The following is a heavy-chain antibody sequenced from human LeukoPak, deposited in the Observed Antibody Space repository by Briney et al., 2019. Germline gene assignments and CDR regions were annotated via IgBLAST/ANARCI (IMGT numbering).Heavy chain of an antibody. V-gene: IGHV4-61*02. D-gene: IGHD3-10*01. CDR1: GGSISSGSYY. Sequence: PSQTLSLTCTVNGGSISSGSYYWSWIRQPAGKGLEWIGRIYTSGSTNYNPSLKSRVTISVDTSKNQFSLKLSSVTAADTAVYYCARTYGSGLHFDYWGQGTLVTVSS. J-gene: IGHJ4*02. CDR3: ARTYGSGLHFDY. CDR2: IYTSGST.